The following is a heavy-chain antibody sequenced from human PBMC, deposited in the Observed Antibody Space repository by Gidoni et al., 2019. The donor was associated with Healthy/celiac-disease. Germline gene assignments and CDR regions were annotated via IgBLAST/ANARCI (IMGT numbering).Heavy chain of an antibody. V-gene: IGHV4-39*01. CDR2: IYYSGST. Sequence: QLQLQESGPGLVKPSETLSLTCTVSGCSISSSSYYWGWIRQPPGKGLEWIGSIYYSGSTYYNPSLKSRVTISVDTSKNQFSLKLSSVTAADTAVYYCARTTYYDFWSGYPPGAFDIWGQGTMVTVSS. D-gene: IGHD3-3*01. J-gene: IGHJ3*02. CDR3: ARTTYYDFWSGYPPGAFDI. CDR1: GCSISSSSYY.